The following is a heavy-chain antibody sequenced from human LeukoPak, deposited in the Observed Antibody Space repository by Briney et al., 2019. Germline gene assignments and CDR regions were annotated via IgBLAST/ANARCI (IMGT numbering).Heavy chain of an antibody. Sequence: ASVKVSCKASGGTFSSYAINWVRQAPGQGLEWMGGIILFLGTANYAQKFQGRVTITADKSTSTAYTELSSLRSEDTAVYYCAIYCSGGSCQIGYWGQGTLVTVSS. V-gene: IGHV1-69*10. CDR2: IILFLGTA. CDR1: GGTFSSYA. CDR3: AIYCSGGSCQIGY. J-gene: IGHJ4*02. D-gene: IGHD2-15*01.